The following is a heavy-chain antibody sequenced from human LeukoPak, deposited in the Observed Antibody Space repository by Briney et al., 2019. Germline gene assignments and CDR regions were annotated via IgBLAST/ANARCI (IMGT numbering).Heavy chain of an antibody. CDR2: ISYDRSNK. Sequence: GGSLRLSCAASGFTFSSYTMHWVRQAPGKGLEWVAVISYDRSNKYYADSVKGRFTISRDNSKNTLYLQMNSLRAEDTAVYYCARDKNWFSGFDYWGQGTLVTVSS. V-gene: IGHV3-30-3*01. J-gene: IGHJ4*02. CDR3: ARDKNWFSGFDY. CDR1: GFTFSSYT. D-gene: IGHD3-9*01.